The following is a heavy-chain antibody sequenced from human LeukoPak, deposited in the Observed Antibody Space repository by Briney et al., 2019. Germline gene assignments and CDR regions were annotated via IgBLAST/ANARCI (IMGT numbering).Heavy chain of an antibody. D-gene: IGHD3-3*01. CDR1: GYTFTSYG. CDR2: ISAYNGNT. J-gene: IGHJ5*02. Sequence: SVKVSCKASGYTFTSYGISWVRQAPGQGLEWMGWISAYNGNTNYAQKLQGRVTMTTDTSTSTAYMELWSLRSDDTAVYYCARDGRIKIFWGGRNRFDPLGQGTLVTVSS. V-gene: IGHV1-18*01. CDR3: ARDGRIKIFWGGRNRFDP.